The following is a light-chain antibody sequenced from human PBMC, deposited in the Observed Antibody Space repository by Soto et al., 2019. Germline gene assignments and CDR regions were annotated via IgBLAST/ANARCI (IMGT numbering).Light chain of an antibody. J-gene: IGKJ4*01. V-gene: IGKV3-20*01. CDR1: QSVGKNY. Sequence: EIVLTQSPGTLSLSPGERATLSCRASQSVGKNYVAWYQQKPGQAPRLLIYTASYRATGIPDRFSGTGSGTDLTLTISRLEPEDFAVYYCQQFASSPLTFGGGTKV. CDR3: QQFASSPLT. CDR2: TAS.